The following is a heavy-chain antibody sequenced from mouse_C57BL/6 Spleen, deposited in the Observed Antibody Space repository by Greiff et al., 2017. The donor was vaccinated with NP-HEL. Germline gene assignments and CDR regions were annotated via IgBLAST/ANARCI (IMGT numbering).Heavy chain of an antibody. V-gene: IGHV1-42*01. Sequence: VQLQQSGPELVKPGASVKISCKASGYSFTGYYMNWVKQSPEKSLEWIGEINPSTGGTTYNQKFKAKATLTVDKSSSTAYMQLKSLTSEDSAVYYCARTGPLYFDYWGQGTTLTVSS. CDR3: ARTGPLYFDY. CDR1: GYSFTGYY. D-gene: IGHD4-1*01. CDR2: INPSTGGT. J-gene: IGHJ2*01.